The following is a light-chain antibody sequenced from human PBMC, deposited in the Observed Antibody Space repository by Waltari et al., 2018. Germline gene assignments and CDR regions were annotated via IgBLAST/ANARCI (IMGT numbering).Light chain of an antibody. CDR2: QDS. Sequence: SYELTPPPSVSVSPGQTASISCSVDKLGDNCACWYQQKPSQSPVLVTYQDSKRPSGTPGRVSGSNSRNTATPTISGTQAMDEADYSSQAWDSSTGVFGTGTTVTVL. V-gene: IGLV3-1*01. CDR3: QAWDSSTGV. J-gene: IGLJ1*01. CDR1: KLGDNC.